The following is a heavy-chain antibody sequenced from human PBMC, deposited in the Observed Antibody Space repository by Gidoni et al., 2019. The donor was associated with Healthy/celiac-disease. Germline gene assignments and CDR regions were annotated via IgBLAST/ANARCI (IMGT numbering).Heavy chain of an antibody. Sequence: QVQLVQSGAEVKKPGSSVKVSCKASGGTFSSYTLSWVRQAPGQGLEWMGRIIPILGIANYEQKFQGRVTITADKSTSTAYMERSSLRSEDTAVYYCASSGFGELYYMDVWGKGTTVTVSS. V-gene: IGHV1-69*02. CDR2: IIPILGIA. D-gene: IGHD3-10*01. J-gene: IGHJ6*03. CDR1: GGTFSSYT. CDR3: ASSGFGELYYMDV.